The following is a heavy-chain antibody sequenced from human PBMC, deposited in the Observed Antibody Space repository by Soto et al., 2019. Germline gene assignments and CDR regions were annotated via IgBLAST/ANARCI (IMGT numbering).Heavy chain of an antibody. Sequence: GALKISCKGSGYSFTSYWTGWVRQTPGKGLEWMGTIYPGDSDTRYSPSCQGKVTISADKSISTAYLQWSSLKASDTAMYYCAILGGRGSACYYYYGMDVWGQGTTVTVSS. J-gene: IGHJ6*02. CDR1: GYSFTSYW. CDR3: AILGGRGSACYYYYGMDV. CDR2: IYPGDSDT. D-gene: IGHD2-15*01. V-gene: IGHV5-51*01.